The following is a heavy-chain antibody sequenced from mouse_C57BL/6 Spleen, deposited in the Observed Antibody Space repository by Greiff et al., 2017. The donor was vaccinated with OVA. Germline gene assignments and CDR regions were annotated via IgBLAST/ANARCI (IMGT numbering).Heavy chain of an antibody. CDR1: GYSITSGYY. V-gene: IGHV3-6*01. CDR2: ISYDGSN. Sequence: EVQVVESGPGLVKPSQSLSLTCSVTGYSITSGYYWNWIRQFPGNKLEWMGYISYDGSNNYNPSLKNRISITRDTSKNQFFLKLNSVTTEDTATYYCARGPGYYAMDYWGQGTSVTVSS. J-gene: IGHJ4*01. CDR3: ARGPGYYAMDY.